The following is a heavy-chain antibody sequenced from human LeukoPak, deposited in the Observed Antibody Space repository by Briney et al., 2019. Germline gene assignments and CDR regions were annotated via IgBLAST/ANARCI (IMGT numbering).Heavy chain of an antibody. CDR1: GGSISSYY. Sequence: SETLSLTCTVSGGSISSYYWSWIRQPPGKGLEWIGYIYYSGSTKYNPSLKSRVSISVDTSKNQFSLKLNSVTAADTAVYYCARGAYGVRIDYWGQGTLVTVSS. J-gene: IGHJ4*02. D-gene: IGHD2-8*01. CDR3: ARGAYGVRIDY. V-gene: IGHV4-59*01. CDR2: IYYSGST.